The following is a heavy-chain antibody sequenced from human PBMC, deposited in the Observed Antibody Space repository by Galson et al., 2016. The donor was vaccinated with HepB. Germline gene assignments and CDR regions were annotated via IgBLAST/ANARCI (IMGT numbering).Heavy chain of an antibody. D-gene: IGHD1-26*01. CDR2: INNDGSSS. Sequence: SLRLSCAASGFTFNDYWMHWVRQAPGRGLDWVSRINNDGSSSTYADSVKGRFTISRDNAKNTLYLQMNSLVAEDTTVYYCVRDMYGSYFAFDIWGQGTMVTVSS. J-gene: IGHJ3*02. CDR3: VRDMYGSYFAFDI. CDR1: GFTFNDYW. V-gene: IGHV3-74*01.